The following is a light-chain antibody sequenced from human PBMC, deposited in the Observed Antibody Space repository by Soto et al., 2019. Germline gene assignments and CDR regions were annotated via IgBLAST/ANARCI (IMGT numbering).Light chain of an antibody. Sequence: DIPMSQSPSSLSSSVGDRVTIPCRATQTIDTRLAWYQQKPGEAPKLLIYDASSLENGVPSRFSGSGSGTEFTLTISGLQPDDFATYYCQHYDTYRATFGLGTKVDI. CDR2: DAS. CDR1: QTIDTR. V-gene: IGKV1-5*01. J-gene: IGKJ1*01. CDR3: QHYDTYRAT.